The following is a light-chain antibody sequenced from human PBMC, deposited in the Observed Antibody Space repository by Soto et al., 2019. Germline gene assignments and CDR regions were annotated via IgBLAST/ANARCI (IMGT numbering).Light chain of an antibody. CDR2: DAS. V-gene: IGKV3-11*01. J-gene: IGKJ3*01. CDR3: QQRSNWPRLFT. Sequence: EIVLTQSPGTLSLSPGERATLSCRASQSVSSSYLAWYQQKPGQAPRLLIYDASNRATGIPARFSGSGSGTDFTLTISSLEPEDFAVYYCQQRSNWPRLFTFGPGTKVDIK. CDR1: QSVSSSY.